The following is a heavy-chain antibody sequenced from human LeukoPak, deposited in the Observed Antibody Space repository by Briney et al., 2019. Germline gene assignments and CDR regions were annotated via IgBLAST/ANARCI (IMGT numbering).Heavy chain of an antibody. V-gene: IGHV3-21*01. CDR1: GFTFRSYS. Sequence: PGGSLRLSCAASGFTFRSYSMKGGRQAPGKGLEWVSSISSGSSYIYYADSVKGRFTVSRDNAKNSLYLQMSSLRADDTAVYYCARDYDSSAEDYFDYWGQGTLVTVSS. CDR2: ISSGSSYI. J-gene: IGHJ4*02. D-gene: IGHD3-22*01. CDR3: ARDYDSSAEDYFDY.